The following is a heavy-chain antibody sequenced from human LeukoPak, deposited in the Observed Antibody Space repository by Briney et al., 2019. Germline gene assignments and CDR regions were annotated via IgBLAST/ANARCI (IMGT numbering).Heavy chain of an antibody. V-gene: IGHV4-61*02. Sequence: SETLSLTCTVSGGSISSGSYYWRWIRQPAGTGLEWIGRIYTSGSTNYNPSLKSRVTISVDTSKNQFSLKLSSVTDADTAVYYCARSSTTIFGVVNWFDPWGQGTLVTVSS. CDR2: IYTSGST. D-gene: IGHD3-3*01. J-gene: IGHJ5*02. CDR1: GGSISSGSYY. CDR3: ARSSTTIFGVVNWFDP.